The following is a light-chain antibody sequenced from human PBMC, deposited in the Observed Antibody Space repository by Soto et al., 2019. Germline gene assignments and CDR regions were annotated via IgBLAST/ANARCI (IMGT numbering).Light chain of an antibody. V-gene: IGLV2-14*03. CDR1: SSDVGGWNY. CDR3: CSLTTSHTYV. Sequence: QSALTQPPSASGSPGQSVTISCTGTSSDVGGWNYVSWYHQYPGKAPKLLIYHVTYRPSGVSNRYSGSKSGNSASLTISGLQADDEADYYCCSLTTSHTYVFGSGTKLTVL. J-gene: IGLJ1*01. CDR2: HVT.